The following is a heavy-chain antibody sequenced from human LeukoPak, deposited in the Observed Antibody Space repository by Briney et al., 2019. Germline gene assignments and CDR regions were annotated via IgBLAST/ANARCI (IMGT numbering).Heavy chain of an antibody. D-gene: IGHD4-11*01. CDR1: GYSISSGFY. CDR3: ASLNNYVPVY. V-gene: IGHV4-38-2*01. Sequence: SETLSLTCAVSGYSISSGFYWGWIRQPPGKGLEWIGNIYHSGSTYYNPSLKSRVTLSVDTSKNQFSLKLSSVTAVDTAVYYCASLNNYVPVYWGQGTLVTVSS. CDR2: IYHSGST. J-gene: IGHJ4*02.